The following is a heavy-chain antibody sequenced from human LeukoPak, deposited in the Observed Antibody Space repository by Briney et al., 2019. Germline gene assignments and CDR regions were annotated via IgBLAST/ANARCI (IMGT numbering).Heavy chain of an antibody. Sequence: PGASVKVSCKASGYTFTSYGISWVRQAPGQGLEWMGWISAYNGNTNYAQKLQGRVTMTTDTSTSTAYMELRSLRSDDTAVYYCARSYFDLLLGAYYYYYMDVWGKGTTVTVSS. CDR1: GYTFTSYG. CDR3: ARSYFDLLLGAYYYYYMDV. J-gene: IGHJ6*03. CDR2: ISAYNGNT. D-gene: IGHD3-9*01. V-gene: IGHV1-18*01.